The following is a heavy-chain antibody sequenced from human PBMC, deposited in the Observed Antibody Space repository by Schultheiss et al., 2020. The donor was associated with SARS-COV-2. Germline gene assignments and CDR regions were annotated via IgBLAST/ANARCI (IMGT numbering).Heavy chain of an antibody. J-gene: IGHJ6*02. CDR1: GGSFSGYY. V-gene: IGHV4-34*01. CDR3: ARGHRVVPVAIFGMDV. CDR2: INHSGST. Sequence: SETLSLTCAVYGGSFSGYYWNWIRQPPGKGLEWIGEINHSGSTNYNPSLKSRVTISVDTSKNQFSLKLSSVTAADTAVYYCARGHRVVPVAIFGMDVWGQGTTVTVSS. D-gene: IGHD2-2*01.